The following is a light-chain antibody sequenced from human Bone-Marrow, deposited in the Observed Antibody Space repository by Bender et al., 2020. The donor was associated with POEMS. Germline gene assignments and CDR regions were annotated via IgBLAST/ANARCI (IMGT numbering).Light chain of an antibody. CDR1: SSDVGGYNF. V-gene: IGLV2-11*01. J-gene: IGLJ3*02. Sequence: QSALTQSRSVSGSPGQSITISSTGISSDVGGYNFVSWYQHHPDKAPKLIIFDVRERPSGVPDRFTGSKSGNTASLTISGLQAEDEADYYCCSYAGSYTWVFGGGTKLTVL. CDR3: CSYAGSYTWV. CDR2: DVR.